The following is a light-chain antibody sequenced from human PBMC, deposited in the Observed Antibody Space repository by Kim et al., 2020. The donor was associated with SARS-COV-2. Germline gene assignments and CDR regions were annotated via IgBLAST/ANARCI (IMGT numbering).Light chain of an antibody. J-gene: IGKJ5*01. CDR3: QHYDGLSIT. CDR2: GAS. Sequence: EIVLTQSPGTLSLSPGERATLSCRASQSLSSCYLAWYQQKPGQAPNLLIYGASSRATGIPDRFSGGGSGTDFTLTVSRLEPEDFADYYCQHYDGLSITFGQGTRLEIK. CDR1: QSLSSCY. V-gene: IGKV3-20*01.